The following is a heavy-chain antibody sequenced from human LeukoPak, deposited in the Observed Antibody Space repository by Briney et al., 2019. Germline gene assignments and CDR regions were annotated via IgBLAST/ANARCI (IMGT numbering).Heavy chain of an antibody. V-gene: IGHV3-30-3*01. CDR2: ISYDGSNK. Sequence: GGSLRLSCAASGFTFSSYAMHWVRQAPGKGLEWVAVISYDGSNKYYADSVKGRFTISRDNSKNTLYLQMNSLRAEDTAVYYCAREAYSSGWSPSTGFDYWGQGTLVTVS. J-gene: IGHJ4*02. CDR3: AREAYSSGWSPSTGFDY. D-gene: IGHD6-19*01. CDR1: GFTFSSYA.